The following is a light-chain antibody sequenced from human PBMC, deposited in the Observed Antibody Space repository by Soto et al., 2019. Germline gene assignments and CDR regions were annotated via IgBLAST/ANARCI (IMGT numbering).Light chain of an antibody. CDR1: SSDVGGYNL. V-gene: IGLV2-23*01. CDR2: EGS. J-gene: IGLJ1*01. CDR3: CSYAGSRDV. Sequence: QSALTQPASVSGSPGQSITISCTGTSSDVGGYNLVSWYQQHPGKAPKLMIYEGSKRPSGVSNRFSGSKSGNTASLTISGLQAEDEADYYCCSYAGSRDVFGTGTKLTVL.